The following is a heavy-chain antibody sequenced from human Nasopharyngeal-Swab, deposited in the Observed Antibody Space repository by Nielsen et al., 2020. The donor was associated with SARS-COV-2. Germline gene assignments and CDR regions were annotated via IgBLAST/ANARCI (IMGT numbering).Heavy chain of an antibody. D-gene: IGHD6-6*01. V-gene: IGHV5-51*01. J-gene: IGHJ6*02. CDR1: GYSFTSYW. Sequence: GESLKISCKGSGYSFTSYWIGWVCQMPGKGLEWIGIIHPGDSDTRYSPSFQGQVTISADKSISTTYLQWYSLKASDTAMYYCARHWAASSSGHYYGMDVWGQGTTVTVSS. CDR2: IHPGDSDT. CDR3: ARHWAASSSGHYYGMDV.